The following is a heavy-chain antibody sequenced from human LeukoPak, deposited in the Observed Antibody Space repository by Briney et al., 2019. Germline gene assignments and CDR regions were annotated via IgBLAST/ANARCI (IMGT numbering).Heavy chain of an antibody. Sequence: PGGSLRLSCAASGFTFDDYAMHWVRQGPGKGLEWVSGISWNSGSIGYADSVKGRFTIPRDKAKNSLYLHMNSLRAEDTAVYYCARVGADLAFDIWGQGTMVTVSS. J-gene: IGHJ3*02. V-gene: IGHV3-9*01. CDR2: ISWNSGSI. CDR3: ARVGADLAFDI. D-gene: IGHD1-26*01. CDR1: GFTFDDYA.